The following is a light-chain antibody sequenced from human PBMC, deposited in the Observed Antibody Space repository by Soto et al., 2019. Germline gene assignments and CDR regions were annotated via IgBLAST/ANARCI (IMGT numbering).Light chain of an antibody. CDR2: GAS. V-gene: IGKV3-20*01. Sequence: EIGLTQSPGTLSLSPGERATLSCRASQSVSSIYLAWYQQKPGQAPRLLIYGASSRATGIPDRFSGSGSGTDFTLTISRLEPEDFAVYYCQQYGSSRWTFGQGPKVEI. J-gene: IGKJ1*01. CDR3: QQYGSSRWT. CDR1: QSVSSIY.